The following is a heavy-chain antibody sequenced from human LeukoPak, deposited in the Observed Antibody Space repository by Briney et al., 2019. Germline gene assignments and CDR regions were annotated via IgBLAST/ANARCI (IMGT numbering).Heavy chain of an antibody. CDR3: ARGRGIGYYDSSGYYPPHYYYYYGMDV. D-gene: IGHD3-22*01. Sequence: ASVTVSCKASGYTFTSYYMHWVRQAPGQGLEWMGIINPSGGSTSYAQKFQGRVTMTRDTSTSTVYMELSSLRSEDTAVYYCARGRGIGYYDSSGYYPPHYYYYYGMDVWGQGTTVTVSS. J-gene: IGHJ6*02. CDR2: INPSGGST. CDR1: GYTFTSYY. V-gene: IGHV1-46*01.